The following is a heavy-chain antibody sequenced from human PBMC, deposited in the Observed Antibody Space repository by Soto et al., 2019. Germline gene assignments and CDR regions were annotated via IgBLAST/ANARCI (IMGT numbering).Heavy chain of an antibody. CDR3: ARGLGYFDY. CDR1: GGSVSSYY. Sequence: QVQLQETGPGLVKPSETLSLTCAVSGGSVSSYYWSWIRQPPGKGLEWIGYIYHSGSSNYNPSLKSRVTMSVDTSKNQFSLKLSSVTAADTAVYYCARGLGYFDYWCQGTLVTVSS. D-gene: IGHD7-27*01. V-gene: IGHV4-59*02. J-gene: IGHJ4*02. CDR2: IYHSGSS.